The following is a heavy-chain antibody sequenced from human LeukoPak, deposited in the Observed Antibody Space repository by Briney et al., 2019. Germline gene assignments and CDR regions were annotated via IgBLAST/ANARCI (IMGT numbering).Heavy chain of an antibody. V-gene: IGHV4-39*02. D-gene: IGHD1-14*01. CDR3: ARDFMYNVDCAGC. CDR1: GVSISSSNSY. CDR2: IYYSGNT. J-gene: IGHJ4*02. Sequence: SETLSLTCTVSGVSISSSNSYWGWIRQPPGKGLEWIGSIYYSGNTYYNASLKSQVSISIDTSKNQFSLRLTSVTAADTAVYYCARDFMYNVDCAGCWGQGTLVTVSS.